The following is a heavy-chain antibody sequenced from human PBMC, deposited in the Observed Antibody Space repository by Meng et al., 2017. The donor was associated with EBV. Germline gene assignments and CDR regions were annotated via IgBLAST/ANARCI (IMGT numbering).Heavy chain of an antibody. Sequence: VRLGRSGVEVKKPGSSVKVSCKASGGTFSSYAISWVRQAPGQGLEWMGGIIPIFGTANYAQKFQGRVTITADKSTSTAYMELSSLRSEDTAVYYCARAEIAAAGRLDYWGQGTLVTVSS. J-gene: IGHJ4*02. D-gene: IGHD6-13*01. V-gene: IGHV1-69*06. CDR1: GGTFSSYA. CDR2: IIPIFGTA. CDR3: ARAEIAAAGRLDY.